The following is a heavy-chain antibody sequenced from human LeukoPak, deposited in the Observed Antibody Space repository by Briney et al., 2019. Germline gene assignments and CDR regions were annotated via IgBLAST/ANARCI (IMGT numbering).Heavy chain of an antibody. D-gene: IGHD5-12*01. CDR1: GFTFDDYA. J-gene: IGHJ4*02. V-gene: IGHV3-43*02. CDR2: ISGDGGST. Sequence: GGSLRLSCAASGFTFDDYAMHWVRQAPGKGLEWVSLISGDGGSTYYVDSVKGRFTISRDNSKNSLYLQMNSLRTEDTALYYCAKDRRGYGAYAPGDYWGQGTLVTVSS. CDR3: AKDRRGYGAYAPGDY.